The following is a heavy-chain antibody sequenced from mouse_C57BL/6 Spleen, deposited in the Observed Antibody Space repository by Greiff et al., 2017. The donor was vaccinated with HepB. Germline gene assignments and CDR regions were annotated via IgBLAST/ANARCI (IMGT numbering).Heavy chain of an antibody. CDR2: IYPGDGDT. J-gene: IGHJ3*01. CDR1: GYAFSSSW. Sequence: QVQLQQSGPELVKPGASVKISCKASGYAFSSSWMNWVKQRPGKGLEWIGRIYPGDGDTNYNGKFKGKATLTADKSSITAYMQLSSLTSEDSAVYFCAELSSWFAYWGQGTLVTVSA. V-gene: IGHV1-82*01. CDR3: AELSSWFAY.